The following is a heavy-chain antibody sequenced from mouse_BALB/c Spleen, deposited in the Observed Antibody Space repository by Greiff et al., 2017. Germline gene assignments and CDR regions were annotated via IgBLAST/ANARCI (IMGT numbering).Heavy chain of an antibody. Sequence: DVMLVESGGGLVKPGGSLKLSCAASGFTFSDYYMYWVRQTPEKRLEWVATISDGGSYTYYPDSVKGRFTISRDNAKNNLYLQMSSLKSEDTAMYYCARGSGYGNFWFAYWGQGTLVTVSA. CDR1: GFTFSDYY. CDR2: ISDGGSYT. CDR3: ARGSGYGNFWFAY. J-gene: IGHJ3*01. V-gene: IGHV5-4*02. D-gene: IGHD2-10*02.